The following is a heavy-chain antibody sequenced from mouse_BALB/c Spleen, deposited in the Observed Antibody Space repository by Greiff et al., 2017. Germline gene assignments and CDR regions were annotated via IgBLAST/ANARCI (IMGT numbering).Heavy chain of an antibody. D-gene: IGHD2-3*01. CDR2: IYPGDGDT. J-gene: IGHJ2*01. Sequence: QVQLQQSGTVLARPGASVKMSCKASGYTFTSYWMHWVKQRPGQGLEWIGAIYPGDGDTRYTQKFKGKATLTADKSSSTAYMELRSLTSEDSAVYYCTRWLPFDYWGQGTTLTVSS. CDR1: GYTFTSYW. CDR3: TRWLPFDY. V-gene: IGHV1-87*01.